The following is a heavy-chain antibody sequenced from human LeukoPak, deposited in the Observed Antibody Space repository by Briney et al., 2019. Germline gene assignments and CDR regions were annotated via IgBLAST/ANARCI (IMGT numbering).Heavy chain of an antibody. J-gene: IGHJ4*02. CDR2: IYYSGST. V-gene: IGHV4-39*07. CDR3: ARGGTTVTTFANDY. CDR1: GGSISSSTYH. Sequence: SETLSLTCTVSGGSISSSTYHWGWIRQPPGKGLKWIGSIYYSGSTYYNPSLKSRVTISVDTSKNQFSLKLSSVTAADTAVYYCARGGTTVTTFANDYWGQGTLVTVSS. D-gene: IGHD4-17*01.